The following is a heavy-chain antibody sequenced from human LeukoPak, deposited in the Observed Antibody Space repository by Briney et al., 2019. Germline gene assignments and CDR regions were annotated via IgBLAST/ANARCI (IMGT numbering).Heavy chain of an antibody. V-gene: IGHV4-39*01. Sequence: PSETLSLTCAVSGGSISSGGYSWSWIRQPPGKGLEWIGSIYYSGSTYYNPSLKSRVTISVDTSKNQFSLKLTSVTAADTAVYYCASVDRGWFAVGEYWGQGTLVTVSS. CDR3: ASVDRGWFAVGEY. D-gene: IGHD3-10*01. CDR1: GGSISSGGYS. J-gene: IGHJ4*02. CDR2: IYYSGST.